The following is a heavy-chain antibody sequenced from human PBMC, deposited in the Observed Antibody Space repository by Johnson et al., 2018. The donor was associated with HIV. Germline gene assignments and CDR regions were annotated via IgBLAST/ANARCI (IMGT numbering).Heavy chain of an antibody. CDR3: ARRGGSGWSAFDI. CDR1: GFIFSSYG. V-gene: IGHV3-30*02. Sequence: MQLVESGGGVVQPGRSRRLSCAASGFIFSSYGMHWVRQAPGKGLEWVAFIHYDGNNKYYADSVKGRFTISRDNSKNTLYLQMNSLRAEDTALYYCARRGGSGWSAFDIWGQGTMVTVSS. CDR2: IHYDGNNK. J-gene: IGHJ3*02. D-gene: IGHD6-19*01.